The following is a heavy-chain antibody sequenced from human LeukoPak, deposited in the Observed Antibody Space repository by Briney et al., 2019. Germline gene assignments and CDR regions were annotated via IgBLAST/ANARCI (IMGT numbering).Heavy chain of an antibody. V-gene: IGHV4-39*01. CDR1: GGSISSSSYY. D-gene: IGHD3-3*01. CDR3: VGSGFDFWSGYYP. CDR2: IYYSGST. Sequence: SETLSLTCTVSGGSISSSSYYWGWIRQPPGKGLEWIGSIYYSGSTYYNPSLKSRVTISVDTSKNQFSPKLSSVTAADTAVYYCVGSGFDFWSGYYPWGQGTLVTVSS. J-gene: IGHJ5*02.